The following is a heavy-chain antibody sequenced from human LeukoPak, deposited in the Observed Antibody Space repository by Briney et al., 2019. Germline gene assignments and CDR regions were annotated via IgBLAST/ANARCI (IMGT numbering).Heavy chain of an antibody. CDR3: ARDLIRITIFGVVITNWFDP. CDR1: GYSISSGYY. CDR2: IYHSGTT. D-gene: IGHD3-3*01. J-gene: IGHJ5*02. V-gene: IGHV4-38-2*02. Sequence: SDTLSLTCAVSGYSISSGYYWGWIRQPPGKGLEWIGSIYHSGTTYYNPSLKSRVTISVDTSKNQFSLKLNSVTAADTAVYYCARDLIRITIFGVVITNWFDPCGQGTLVTVSS.